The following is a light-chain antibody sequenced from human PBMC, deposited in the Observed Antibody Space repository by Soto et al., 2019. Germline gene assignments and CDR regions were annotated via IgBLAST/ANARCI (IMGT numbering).Light chain of an antibody. CDR2: EGS. CDR3: CSYAGSSTLV. V-gene: IGLV2-23*01. J-gene: IGLJ3*02. CDR1: SSDVGSYNL. Sequence: QSVLTQPASVSRSPGQSFTISCTGTSSDVGSYNLVSWYQQHPGKAPKLMIYEGSKRPSGVSNRFSGSKSGNTASLTISGLQAEDEADYYCCSYAGSSTLVFGGGTKLTVL.